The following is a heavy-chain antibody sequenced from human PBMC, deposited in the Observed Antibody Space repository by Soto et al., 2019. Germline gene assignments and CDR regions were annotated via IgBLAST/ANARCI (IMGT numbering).Heavy chain of an antibody. CDR3: ARDSYDDSRPGVFWFDP. CDR2: IYYSGST. V-gene: IGHV4-31*03. J-gene: IGHJ5*02. D-gene: IGHD5-12*01. Sequence: PSETLSLTCTVSGGSISSGGYYWSWIRQHPGKGLEWIGYIYYSGSTYYNPSLKSRVTISVDTSKNQFSLKLSSVTAADTAVYYCARDSYDDSRPGVFWFDPWGQGTLVTVSS. CDR1: GGSISSGGYY.